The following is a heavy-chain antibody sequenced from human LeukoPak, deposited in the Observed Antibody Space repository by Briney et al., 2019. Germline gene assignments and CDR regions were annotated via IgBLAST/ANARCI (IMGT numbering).Heavy chain of an antibody. CDR1: GYSFSTHW. CDR3: ERLRREYDLLSGFSY. Sequence: GESLKISCEASGYSFSTHWIAWVRQMPGKGLEWMGLIYPADSDTRYSPSFQGQVTISADKSLSTAFLQWSSLTASDTAIYYCERLRREYDLLSGFSYWGQGTLVSVSS. CDR2: IYPADSDT. J-gene: IGHJ4*02. D-gene: IGHD3-3*01. V-gene: IGHV5-51*01.